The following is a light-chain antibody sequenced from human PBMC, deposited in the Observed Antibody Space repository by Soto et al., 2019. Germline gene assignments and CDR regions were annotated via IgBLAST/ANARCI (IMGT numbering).Light chain of an antibody. J-gene: IGLJ1*01. CDR3: QSADISGPYV. CDR1: ALAKQY. Sequence: SYELTQPPSVSVSPGQTASITCSGDALAKQYAYWYQQKPGHAPVLVIYKDTERPSGIPERFSGSSSGTTVTLTISGVQAEDEADYYCQSADISGPYVFGIGTKLTVL. V-gene: IGLV3-25*03. CDR2: KDT.